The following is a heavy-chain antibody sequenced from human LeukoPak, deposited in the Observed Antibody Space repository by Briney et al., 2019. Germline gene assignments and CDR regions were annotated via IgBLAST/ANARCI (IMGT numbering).Heavy chain of an antibody. D-gene: IGHD3-22*01. CDR2: IYYSGST. CDR1: GSSISSGGYY. Sequence: SQTLSLTCTVSGSSISSGGYYWSWIRQHSGKGLEWIGYIYYSGSTYYNPSLKSRVTISVDTSKNQFSLKLSSVTAADTALYYCARVRGYDSSGSSDFQHWGQGTLVTVSS. V-gene: IGHV4-31*03. J-gene: IGHJ1*01. CDR3: ARVRGYDSSGSSDFQH.